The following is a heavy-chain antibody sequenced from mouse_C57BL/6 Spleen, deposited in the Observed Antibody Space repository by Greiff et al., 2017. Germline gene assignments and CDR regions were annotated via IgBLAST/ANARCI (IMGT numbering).Heavy chain of an antibody. Sequence: QVQLQQSGPELVKPGASVKISCKASGYAFSSSWMNWVKQRPGKGLEWIGRIYPGDGDTNYNGKFKGKATLTADKSSSTAYMQLSSLTSDDSAVYFCASGAPYAMDYWGQGTSVTVSS. CDR3: ASGAPYAMDY. J-gene: IGHJ4*01. CDR2: IYPGDGDT. CDR1: GYAFSSSW. V-gene: IGHV1-82*01.